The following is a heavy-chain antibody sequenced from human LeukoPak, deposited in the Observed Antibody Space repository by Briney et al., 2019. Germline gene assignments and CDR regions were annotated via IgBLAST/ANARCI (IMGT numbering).Heavy chain of an antibody. J-gene: IGHJ3*02. CDR1: GYSFTTYW. V-gene: IGHV5-10-1*01. CDR3: AILGIAEDAFHI. D-gene: IGHD6-13*01. CDR2: IDPSDSYP. Sequence: GGSLKISCKASGYSFTTYWINWVRQMPGKGLEWMGTIDPSDSYPNYSPSFQGHVTISPDKSISTAYLQRSSLKASDTAMYYCAILGIAEDAFHIWGQGTMVTVSS.